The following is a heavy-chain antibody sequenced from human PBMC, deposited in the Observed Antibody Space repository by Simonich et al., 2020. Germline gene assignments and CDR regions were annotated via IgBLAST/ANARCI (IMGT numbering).Heavy chain of an antibody. Sequence: QVQLVQSGAEVKKPGASVKVSCKASGYTFTSYGMSWVRQAPGQGLEWMGWISTYNGNTNYAQKLQGRVTMTTDTSTGTAYMELRSLRSDDPAVYYCARSTTGTTAFDIWGQGTMVTVSS. CDR1: GYTFTSYG. J-gene: IGHJ3*02. V-gene: IGHV1-18*01. CDR2: ISTYNGNT. D-gene: IGHD1-1*01. CDR3: ARSTTGTTAFDI.